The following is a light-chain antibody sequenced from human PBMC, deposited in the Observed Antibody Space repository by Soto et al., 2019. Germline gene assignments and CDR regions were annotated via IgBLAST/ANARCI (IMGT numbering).Light chain of an antibody. CDR2: GAS. J-gene: IGKJ5*01. CDR1: QSVSSNS. CDR3: QQYGSSLIT. V-gene: IGKV3-20*01. Sequence: DIVMTQSPASLSLSLWDTATISCRASQSVSSNSLAWYHQKPGKPPRLLMYGASSMATGIPDRFSGSGSGTDFTLTITRLQPEDFAVYYCQQYGSSLITFGQGTRLEIK.